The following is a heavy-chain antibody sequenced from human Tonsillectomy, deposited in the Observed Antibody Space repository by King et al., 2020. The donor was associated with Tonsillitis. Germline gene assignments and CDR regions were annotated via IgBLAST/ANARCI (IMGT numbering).Heavy chain of an antibody. CDR2: ISTYNGNT. Sequence: VQLVESGAEVKKPGASVKVSCKASGYTFFSYGISWVRQAPGQGLEWMGWISTYNGNTNYAHKLQGRVSMTTDTSTSTAYMELRSLRSDDTAVYYCARDRSGWDPFDYWGQGTLVTVSS. V-gene: IGHV1-18*04. CDR3: ARDRSGWDPFDY. CDR1: GYTFFSYG. J-gene: IGHJ4*02. D-gene: IGHD6-19*01.